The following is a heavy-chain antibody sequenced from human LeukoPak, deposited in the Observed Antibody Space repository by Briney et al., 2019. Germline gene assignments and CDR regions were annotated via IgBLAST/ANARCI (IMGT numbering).Heavy chain of an antibody. Sequence: SETLSLTCSVSGGSINSNSHHWDWIRQAPGKGLEWIGNIYYSGTTSYNPSLKSRVTISVDASKNQFSLRLSSVTAADTAVYYCARRGDILTDYAFDYWGQGTLVTVSS. CDR3: ARRGDILTDYAFDY. D-gene: IGHD3-9*01. J-gene: IGHJ4*02. CDR2: IYYSGTT. V-gene: IGHV4-39*01. CDR1: GGSINSNSHH.